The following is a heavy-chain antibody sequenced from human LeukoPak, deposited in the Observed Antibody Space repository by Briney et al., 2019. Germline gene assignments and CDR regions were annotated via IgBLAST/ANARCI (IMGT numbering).Heavy chain of an antibody. V-gene: IGHV3-53*01. CDR2: IYSGGRT. Sequence: GGSLRLSCTSSGFTVSSTYISWVRQAPGKGLEWVSVIYSGGRTDYTDSVKDRFTISRDASKNTVFLQMNSLRVEDTAVYHCARGPTDKAVDGIFFGHWGQGTVVTVSS. D-gene: IGHD6-19*01. CDR3: ARGPTDKAVDGIFFGH. CDR1: GFTVSSTY. J-gene: IGHJ4*02.